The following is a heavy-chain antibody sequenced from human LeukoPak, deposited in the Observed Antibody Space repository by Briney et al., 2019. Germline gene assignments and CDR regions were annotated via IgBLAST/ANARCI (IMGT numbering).Heavy chain of an antibody. D-gene: IGHD6-19*01. V-gene: IGHV3-7*01. CDR3: TRLQIAVAGPNWFDP. CDR2: IKQDGSVQ. J-gene: IGHJ5*02. Sequence: GGSLRLSCAASKFTFSSYWMSWVRQAPGKGLEWVANIKQDGSVQSYMDSLKGRFPVSRDKAKNSLYLQMNGLRVEDTAVYYCTRLQIAVAGPNWFDPWGQGTLVAVSS. CDR1: KFTFSSYW.